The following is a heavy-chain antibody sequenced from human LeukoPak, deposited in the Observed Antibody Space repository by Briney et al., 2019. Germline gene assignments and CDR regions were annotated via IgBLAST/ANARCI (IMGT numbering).Heavy chain of an antibody. CDR1: GGSFSGYY. J-gene: IGHJ4*02. CDR2: INHSGST. D-gene: IGHD3-22*01. CDR3: ARVSSVGDTMIVSEFDY. Sequence: PSETLSLTCAVYGGSFSGYYWSWIRQPPGKGLVWIGEINHSGSTNYNPSLKSRVTISVDTSKNQFSLKLSSVTAADTAVYYCARVSSVGDTMIVSEFDYWGQGTLVTVSS. V-gene: IGHV4-34*01.